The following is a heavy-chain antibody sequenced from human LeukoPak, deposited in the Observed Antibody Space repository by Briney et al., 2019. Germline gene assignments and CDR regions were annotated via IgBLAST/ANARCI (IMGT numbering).Heavy chain of an antibody. D-gene: IGHD1-26*01. Sequence: GGSLRLSCTASGFTFSSYSLNWVRQAPGKGLEWVSSVSTGSNYIYYADSVKGRFTISRDNDKNSLYLQMNSLRAEDTAVYYCARAVSGSYFDYWGQGTLVTVSS. J-gene: IGHJ4*02. CDR2: VSTGSNYI. CDR1: GFTFSSYS. V-gene: IGHV3-21*01. CDR3: ARAVSGSYFDY.